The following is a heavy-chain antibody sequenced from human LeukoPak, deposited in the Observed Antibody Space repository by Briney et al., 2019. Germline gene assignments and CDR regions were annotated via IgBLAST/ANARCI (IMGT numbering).Heavy chain of an antibody. CDR3: ARDKSGWEPFDF. CDR2: IKPDGTEK. J-gene: IGHJ4*02. V-gene: IGHV3-7*01. Sequence: GGSLRLSCAASGFTFNNYWMSWVRQAPGKGLEWVANIKPDGTEKFYVDSVKGRFTISRDNAKNSLFLQMNSLRAEGTAVYYCARDKSGWEPFDFWGQGTLVTVSS. D-gene: IGHD6-19*01. CDR1: GFTFNNYW.